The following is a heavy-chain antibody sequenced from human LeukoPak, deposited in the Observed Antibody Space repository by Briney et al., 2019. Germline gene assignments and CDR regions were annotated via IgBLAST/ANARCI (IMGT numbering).Heavy chain of an antibody. J-gene: IGHJ4*02. CDR1: GFTFSSYA. D-gene: IGHD3-9*01. CDR3: AKWGDYDVLTGYYDSDY. Sequence: PGGSLRLSCAASGFTFSSYAMHWVRQAPGKGLEWVAVISYDGSNKYYADSVKGRFTISRDNSKNTLYLQMNSLSAEDTAIYYCAKWGDYDVLTGYYDSDYWGQGTLVTVFS. CDR2: ISYDGSNK. V-gene: IGHV3-30-3*02.